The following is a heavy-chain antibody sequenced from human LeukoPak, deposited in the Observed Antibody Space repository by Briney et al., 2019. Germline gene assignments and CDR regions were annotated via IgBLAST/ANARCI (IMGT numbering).Heavy chain of an antibody. CDR2: INPNSGGA. V-gene: IGHV1-2*02. J-gene: IGHJ4*02. D-gene: IGHD2-21*02. CDR3: ARDGYCGGDCYSGNGY. Sequence: ASVKVSCKASGYTFTGYYMHWVRQAPGQGLEWMGWINPNSGGANYAQKFQGRVTMTRDTSISTAYMELSRLRSDDTAVYYCARDGYCGGDCYSGNGYWGQGTLVTVSS. CDR1: GYTFTGYY.